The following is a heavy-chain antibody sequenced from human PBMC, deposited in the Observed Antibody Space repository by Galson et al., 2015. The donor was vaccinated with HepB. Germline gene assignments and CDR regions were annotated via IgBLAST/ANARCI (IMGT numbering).Heavy chain of an antibody. J-gene: IGHJ5*02. CDR3: ARGRLGIEVSLFDP. CDR2: TYYRTKWYS. Sequence: CAISGDSVSRTTASWNWIRQSPSRGLERLGRTYYRTKWYSDSAVSVRSRITVNADTSKNQFSLQLNSVTPEDTAVYYCARGRLGIEVSLFDPWGQGSLVIVSS. D-gene: IGHD5/OR15-5a*01. V-gene: IGHV6-1*01. CDR1: GDSVSRTTAS.